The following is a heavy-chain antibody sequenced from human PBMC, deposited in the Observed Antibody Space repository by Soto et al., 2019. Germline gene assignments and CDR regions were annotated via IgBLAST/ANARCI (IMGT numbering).Heavy chain of an antibody. J-gene: IGHJ5*02. CDR2: TSGSGETT. V-gene: IGHV3-23*01. CDR1: GFTLRNYD. D-gene: IGHD3-3*02. CDR3: AKVLYTFCSNVFDP. Sequence: EVHLLESGGGLVQPGGSLRLSCAASGFTLRNYDMSWVRQAPGKWLEWVSGTSGSGETTYYGASVRGRFTISRDNSKNTLYLQMNSRSAEATAVYYCAKVLYTFCSNVFDPCGQGTLVTVSS.